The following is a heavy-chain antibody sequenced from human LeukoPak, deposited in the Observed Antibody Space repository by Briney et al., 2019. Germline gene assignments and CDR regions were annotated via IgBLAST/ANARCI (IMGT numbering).Heavy chain of an antibody. CDR3: ARGSGYGDNKIDP. D-gene: IGHD4-17*01. J-gene: IGHJ5*02. V-gene: IGHV3-33*01. Sequence: GRSLRLSCAASGFTFSSYGMHWVRQAPGKGLEWVAVIRYDGSNKYYADCVKGRFTISRDNCKNTLYLQMNSLRAEDTAVYYCARGSGYGDNKIDPWGQGTLVTVSS. CDR1: GFTFSSYG. CDR2: IRYDGSNK.